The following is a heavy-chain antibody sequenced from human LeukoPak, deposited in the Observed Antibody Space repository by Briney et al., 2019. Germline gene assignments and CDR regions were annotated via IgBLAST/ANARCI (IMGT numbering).Heavy chain of an antibody. CDR2: IYSGGST. CDR3: PREQGTVTTDDAFDI. D-gene: IGHD4-17*01. J-gene: IGHJ3*02. CDR1: GFTVSSNY. V-gene: IGHV3-53*01. Sequence: QPGGSLRLSCAASGFTVSSNYMSWVRQAPGKGLEWVSVIYSGGSTYYADSVKGRFTISRDNSKNTLYLQMNSLRAEDTAVYYCPREQGTVTTDDAFDIWGQGTMVTVSS.